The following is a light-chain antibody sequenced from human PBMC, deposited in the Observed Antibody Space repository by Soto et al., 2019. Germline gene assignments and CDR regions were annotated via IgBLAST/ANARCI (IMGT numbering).Light chain of an antibody. Sequence: GDRVTITCRASQSISSWLAWYQQKPGKAPKLLIYDASSLESGVPSRFSGSGSGTDFTLTISSLQPEDFATYYCQQSYITWTFGQGTKV. J-gene: IGKJ1*01. CDR3: QQSYITWT. CDR2: DAS. CDR1: QSISSW. V-gene: IGKV1-5*01.